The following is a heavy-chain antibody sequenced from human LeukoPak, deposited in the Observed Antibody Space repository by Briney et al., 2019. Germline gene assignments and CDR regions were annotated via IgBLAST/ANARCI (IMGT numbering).Heavy chain of an antibody. CDR3: ARYYYGSGSYNSVDWFDP. J-gene: IGHJ5*02. Sequence: SETLSLTCTVSGYSITSGHYWGWIRQPPGKGLEWIGIIYHSGITYYNPSLKSRVTISVDRSKNQFSLKLSSVTAADTAVYYCARYYYGSGSYNSVDWFDPWGQGTLVTVSS. V-gene: IGHV4-38-2*02. D-gene: IGHD3-10*01. CDR2: IYHSGIT. CDR1: GYSITSGHY.